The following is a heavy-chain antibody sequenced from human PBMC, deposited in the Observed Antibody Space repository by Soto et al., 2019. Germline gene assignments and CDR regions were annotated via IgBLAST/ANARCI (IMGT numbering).Heavy chain of an antibody. J-gene: IGHJ6*02. CDR2: INSDGSST. Sequence: GGSLRLSCAASGVTFTSYWMHWVRQAPGKGLVWVSRINSDGSSTSYADSVKGRFTISRDNAKNTLYLQMDSLRAEDTAVFYCARGLKNYYGTDIWGHGTTVTVSS. V-gene: IGHV3-74*01. CDR1: GVTFTSYW. CDR3: ARGLKNYYGTDI.